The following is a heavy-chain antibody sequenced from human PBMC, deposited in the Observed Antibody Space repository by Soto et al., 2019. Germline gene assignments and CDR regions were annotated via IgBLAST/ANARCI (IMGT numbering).Heavy chain of an antibody. J-gene: IGHJ4*02. CDR2: IGSKINSYAT. V-gene: IGHV3-73*02. D-gene: IGHD3-22*01. Sequence: EVQLVESGGGLVQPGGSLKLSCAASGFTFSGSAMHWVRQASGKGLEWIGRIGSKINSYATAYGASVKGRFTISRDDSKNTAYLQMNSLKIEDTAVYYCTRNNYDSSGSPGDYWGQGTLVTVSS. CDR3: TRNNYDSSGSPGDY. CDR1: GFTFSGSA.